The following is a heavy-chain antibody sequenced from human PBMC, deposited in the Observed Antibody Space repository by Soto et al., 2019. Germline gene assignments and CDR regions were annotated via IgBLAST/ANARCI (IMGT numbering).Heavy chain of an antibody. Sequence: QVQQRESGPGLVKPSQTLSLTCTVSGGSITSGGHYWTWIRQQPGKGLEWIGYIDYSGSTHYNPSLKSQLSISIDTSKNQFSLNLTSVTPADTAVYYCARDRSPGWNPYFDYWGQGTLGTVSS. V-gene: IGHV4-31*01. CDR3: ARDRSPGWNPYFDY. CDR2: IDYSGST. D-gene: IGHD1-1*01. J-gene: IGHJ4*02. CDR1: GGSITSGGHY.